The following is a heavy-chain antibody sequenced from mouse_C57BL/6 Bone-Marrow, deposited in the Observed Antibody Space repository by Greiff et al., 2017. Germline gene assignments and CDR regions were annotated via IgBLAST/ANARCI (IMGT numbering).Heavy chain of an antibody. J-gene: IGHJ4*01. V-gene: IGHV1-64*01. D-gene: IGHD1-1*01. CDR3: AREGYGSRYAMDY. Sequence: VQLQQPGAELVKPGASVKLSCKASGYTFTSYWMHWVKQRPGQGLEWIGMIHPNSGSTNYNEKFKSKATLTVDKSYSTAYMQLSSLTSEDSAVYYCAREGYGSRYAMDYWGQGTSVTVSS. CDR1: GYTFTSYW. CDR2: IHPNSGST.